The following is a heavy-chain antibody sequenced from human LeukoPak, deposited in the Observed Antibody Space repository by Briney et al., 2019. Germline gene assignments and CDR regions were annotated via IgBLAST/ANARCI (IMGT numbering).Heavy chain of an antibody. D-gene: IGHD5-12*01. CDR2: IYPGDSDT. Sequence: NAGESLQISCKGSGYSFTSYWIGWVRQLPGKGLEWTGIIYPGDSDTRYSPSFQGQVTISADKSISTAYLQWSSLKASDTAMYYCAKQQAWHFDSWGQGTLVTVSS. V-gene: IGHV5-51*01. CDR1: GYSFTSYW. J-gene: IGHJ4*02. CDR3: AKQQAWHFDS.